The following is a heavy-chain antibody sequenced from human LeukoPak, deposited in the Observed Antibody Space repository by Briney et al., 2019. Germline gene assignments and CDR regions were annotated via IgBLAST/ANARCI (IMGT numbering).Heavy chain of an antibody. CDR1: GYTFTSYG. CDR2: IGPNNGNT. V-gene: IGHV1-18*01. CDR3: ARDSGGKGHFDF. J-gene: IGHJ4*02. D-gene: IGHD1-26*01. Sequence: ASVKVSCKASGYTFTSYGISWVRQAPGQGLEWMGWIGPNNGNTNYAQNLQGRVTMTTDTSTGTAYMELRSLRSDDTAVYFCARDSGGKGHFDFWGQGTLVTVSS.